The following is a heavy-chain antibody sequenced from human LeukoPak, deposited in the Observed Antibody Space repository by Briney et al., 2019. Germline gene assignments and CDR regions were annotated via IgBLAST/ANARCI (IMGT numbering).Heavy chain of an antibody. CDR3: ATSDRPGFGSHDY. V-gene: IGHV3-48*04. CDR2: ISGSSSVI. Sequence: GGSMKVSCVVSGLSFSQYRMNWVRQAPGKGPEWISDISGSSSVINYADSVKGRFTISRHNDKNSLSLQMNSLRAEDTAVYYCATSDRPGFGSHDYWGQGTLVTVSS. J-gene: IGHJ4*02. D-gene: IGHD3-10*01. CDR1: GLSFSQYR.